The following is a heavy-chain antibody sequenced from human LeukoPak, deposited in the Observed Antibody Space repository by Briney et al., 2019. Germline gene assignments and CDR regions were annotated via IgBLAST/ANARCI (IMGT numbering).Heavy chain of an antibody. Sequence: SETLSLTCTVSGGSISGSSYYWGWIRQPPGKGLEWIGSIYYSGSTYYNPSLKSRVTISVDTSKNQFSLKLSSVTAADTAVYYCARAMVRGPYYFDYWGQGTLVTVSS. D-gene: IGHD3-10*01. CDR2: IYYSGST. V-gene: IGHV4-39*01. CDR3: ARAMVRGPYYFDY. J-gene: IGHJ4*02. CDR1: GGSISGSSYY.